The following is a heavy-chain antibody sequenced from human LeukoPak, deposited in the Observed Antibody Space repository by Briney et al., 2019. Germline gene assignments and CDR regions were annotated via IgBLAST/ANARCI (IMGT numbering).Heavy chain of an antibody. CDR3: ASFEWEHLD. V-gene: IGHV1-46*01. Sequence: ASVKVSCKASGYIFTSYYIHWVRQAPGQGLEWMGRINPSGGRTNYAQKFQGRVTMTRDTSTSTVYMDLSSLRSEDTAVYYCASFEWEHLDWGQGTLVTVSS. CDR2: INPSGGRT. CDR1: GYIFTSYY. D-gene: IGHD1-26*01. J-gene: IGHJ4*02.